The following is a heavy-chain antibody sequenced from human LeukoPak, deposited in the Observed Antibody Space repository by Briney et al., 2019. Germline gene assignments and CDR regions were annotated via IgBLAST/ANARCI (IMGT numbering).Heavy chain of an antibody. V-gene: IGHV4-59*12. J-gene: IGHJ4*02. D-gene: IGHD5-12*01. CDR3: ASGSEEVATLAY. CDR1: GGSISSYY. CDR2: IYYSGST. Sequence: SETLSLTCAVSGGSISSYYWSWIRRPPGKGLEWIGYIYYSGSTNYNPSLKSRVTISVDTSKNQFSLKLSSVTAADTAVYYCASGSEEVATLAYWGQGTLVTVFS.